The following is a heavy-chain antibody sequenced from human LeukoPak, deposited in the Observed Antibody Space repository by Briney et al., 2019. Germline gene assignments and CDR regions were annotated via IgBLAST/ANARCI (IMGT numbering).Heavy chain of an antibody. CDR2: IYPGDSDT. CDR3: ARLYGNYVAY. J-gene: IGHJ4*02. D-gene: IGHD1-26*01. Sequence: GESLKISCKASGYPFTTYWIGWVRQMPGKGLEWMGIIYPGDSDTRYSPSLQGQVTISADKSISTAYLQWSSLKASDTAMYYCARLYGNYVAYWGQGTLVTVSS. V-gene: IGHV5-51*01. CDR1: GYPFTTYW.